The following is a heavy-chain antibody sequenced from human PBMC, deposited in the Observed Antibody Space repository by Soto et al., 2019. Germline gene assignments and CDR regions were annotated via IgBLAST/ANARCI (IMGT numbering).Heavy chain of an antibody. J-gene: IGHJ4*02. D-gene: IGHD6-6*01. CDR2: IYYSGST. CDR3: ARGGAARPYYFDY. V-gene: IGHV4-31*03. Sequence: QVQLQESGPGLVKPSQTLSLTCTVSGGSISSGGYYWSWIRQHPGKGLEWIGYIYYSGSTYYNPSLKRRVTISVDTSKNQFSLKLSSVTAADTAVYYCARGGAARPYYFDYWGQGTLVTVSS. CDR1: GGSISSGGYY.